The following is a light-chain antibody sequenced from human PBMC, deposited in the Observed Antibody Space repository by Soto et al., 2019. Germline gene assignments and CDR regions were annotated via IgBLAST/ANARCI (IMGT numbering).Light chain of an antibody. CDR1: SSDVGGYNY. V-gene: IGLV2-8*01. CDR3: CSYAGSSTPYV. J-gene: IGLJ1*01. Sequence: QSALTQPPSASGSPGQSVTISCTGTSSDVGGYNYVSWYQQHPGKAPKLMIYEVSKRPSGVPDRFSGSKSGNTASLTISGLQAEDDADYYCCSYAGSSTPYVFGTGTKLTVL. CDR2: EVS.